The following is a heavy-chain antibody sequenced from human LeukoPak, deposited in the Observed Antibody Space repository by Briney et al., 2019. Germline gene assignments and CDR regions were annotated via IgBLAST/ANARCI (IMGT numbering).Heavy chain of an antibody. CDR3: ANAQAYYYDSSGHALDY. Sequence: GGSLRLSCAASGFTFSSYAMSWVRQAPGKGLEWVSAISGSGGSTYYADSVKGRFTISRDNSKNTLYLQMNSLRAEDTAVYYCANAQAYYYDSSGHALDYWGQGTLVTVSS. CDR1: GFTFSSYA. V-gene: IGHV3-23*01. CDR2: ISGSGGST. D-gene: IGHD3-22*01. J-gene: IGHJ4*02.